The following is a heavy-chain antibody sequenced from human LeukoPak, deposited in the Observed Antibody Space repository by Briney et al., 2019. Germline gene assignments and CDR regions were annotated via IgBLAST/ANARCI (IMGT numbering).Heavy chain of an antibody. CDR3: AKRATAFDAFDI. V-gene: IGHV1-46*01. J-gene: IGHJ3*02. CDR1: GYTFTSYY. D-gene: IGHD5-18*01. CDR2: INPSGGST. Sequence: ASVKVSCKASGYTFTSYYMHWVRQAPGQGLEWMGIINPSGGSTSYAQKFQGRVTMTRDTSTSTVYMELSSLRSEDTAVYYCAKRATAFDAFDIWGQGTMVTVSS.